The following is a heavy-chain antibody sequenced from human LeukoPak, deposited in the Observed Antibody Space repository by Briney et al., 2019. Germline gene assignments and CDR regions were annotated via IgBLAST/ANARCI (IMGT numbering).Heavy chain of an antibody. J-gene: IGHJ4*02. CDR1: GYTYSHFE. CDR2: IGGGGDFT. CDR3: AKADRGWGVITND. V-gene: IGHV3-23*01. D-gene: IGHD3-10*01. Sequence: GGSLRLSCVASGYTYSHFEINWVRQAPGKGLEWVSAIGGGGDFTCYAEYVRGRFTISRDNSEKTLYLQMNSLRAEDTAVYYCAKADRGWGVITNDWGQETLVTVSS.